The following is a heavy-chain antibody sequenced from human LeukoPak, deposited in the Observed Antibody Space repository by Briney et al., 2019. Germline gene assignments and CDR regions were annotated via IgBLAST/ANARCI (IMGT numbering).Heavy chain of an antibody. CDR3: ARDFMGESGYSGY. CDR2: ISPTGISV. D-gene: IGHD5-12*01. J-gene: IGHJ4*02. Sequence: KTGGSLRLSCAASELTFSRYTMNWVRQAPGKGLEWIASISPTGISVWYAHSLKDRSTISRDGAKSSLYLQINSLRAEDTAIYYCARDFMGESGYSGYWGQGTLVTVSS. CDR1: ELTFSRYT. V-gene: IGHV3-21*01.